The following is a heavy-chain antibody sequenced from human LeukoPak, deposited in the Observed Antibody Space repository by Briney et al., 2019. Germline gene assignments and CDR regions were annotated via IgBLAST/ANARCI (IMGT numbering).Heavy chain of an antibody. CDR3: ARLVMATIDC. Sequence: PGGSLRLSCAASGFTFSDYYMSWIRQAPGKGLEWVSYISSSGSPIYYADSVKGRFTISRDNAKNSLYLQVNSLRAEDTTVYYCARLVMATIDCWGQGTLVTVSS. CDR2: ISSSGSPI. CDR1: GFTFSDYY. V-gene: IGHV3-11*01. J-gene: IGHJ4*02. D-gene: IGHD5-24*01.